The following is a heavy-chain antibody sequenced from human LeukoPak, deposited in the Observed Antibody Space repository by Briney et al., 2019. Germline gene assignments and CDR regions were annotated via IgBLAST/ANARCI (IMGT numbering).Heavy chain of an antibody. CDR2: IYTSGST. D-gene: IGHD1-26*01. J-gene: IGHJ6*03. V-gene: IGHV4-61*02. CDR3: AREREPGGSYYYYMDV. Sequence: SETLSLTCTVSGGSISSGSYDWSWIRQPAGKGLEWIGRIYTSGSTNYNPSLKSRVTISVDTSKNQFSLKLSSVTAADTALYYCAREREPGGSYYYYMDVWGKGTTVTVSS. CDR1: GGSISSGSYD.